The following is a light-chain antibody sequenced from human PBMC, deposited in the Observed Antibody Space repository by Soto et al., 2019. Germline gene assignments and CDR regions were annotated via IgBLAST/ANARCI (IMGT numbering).Light chain of an antibody. J-gene: IGLJ3*02. CDR1: NSNIGSNT. Sequence: QSVLTQPPSASGTPGQRVTISCSGSNSNIGSNTVNWYQQLPGTAPKLLIYTNSQRPSGVPDLFSGSKSGTSASLAISGLQSEDEADYFCAAWDDSLNALVFGGGTKLTVL. CDR2: TNS. V-gene: IGLV1-44*01. CDR3: AAWDDSLNALV.